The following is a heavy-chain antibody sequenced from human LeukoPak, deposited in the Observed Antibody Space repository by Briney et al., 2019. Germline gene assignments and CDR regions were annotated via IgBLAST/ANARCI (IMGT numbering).Heavy chain of an antibody. CDR3: ARDQGGSSWDFDY. D-gene: IGHD6-13*01. J-gene: IGHJ4*02. V-gene: IGHV1-18*01. Sequence: APVKVSCKASGYTFTSYGISWGRQAPGQGLEWMGWISAYNGNTNYAQKLQGRVTMTTETSTSTAYTELRSLRSEDTAVYYCARDQGGSSWDFDYCGQGTLVTASS. CDR2: ISAYNGNT. CDR1: GYTFTSYG.